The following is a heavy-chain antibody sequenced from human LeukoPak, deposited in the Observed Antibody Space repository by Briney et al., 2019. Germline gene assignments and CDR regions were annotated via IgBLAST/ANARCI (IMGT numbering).Heavy chain of an antibody. CDR3: ARVSSRAAGTSYP. D-gene: IGHD6-13*01. V-gene: IGHV1-2*02. J-gene: IGHJ5*02. CDR1: GYTFTGYY. Sequence: GASVKVSCKASGYTFTGYYMHWVRQAPGQGLEWMGCINPNSGGTNYAQKFRGRVTMTRDTSISTAYMELSRLRSDDTAVYYCARVSSRAAGTSYPWGQGTLVTVSS. CDR2: INPNSGGT.